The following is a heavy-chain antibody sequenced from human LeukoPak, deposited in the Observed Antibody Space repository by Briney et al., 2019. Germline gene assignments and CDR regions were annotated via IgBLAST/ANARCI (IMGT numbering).Heavy chain of an antibody. Sequence: GGSLRLSCAASGFTFSSYAMSWVRQAPGKGLEWVSGISGSGGSTYYADSVKGRFTISRDNSKNTLYLQMNSLRAEDTAVYYCARDVVGATYFDWGQGTLVTVSS. V-gene: IGHV3-23*01. CDR3: ARDVVGATYFD. CDR1: GFTFSSYA. CDR2: ISGSGGST. J-gene: IGHJ4*02. D-gene: IGHD1-26*01.